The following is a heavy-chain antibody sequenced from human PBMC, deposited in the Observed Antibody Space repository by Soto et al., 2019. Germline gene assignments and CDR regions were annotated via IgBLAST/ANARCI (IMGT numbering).Heavy chain of an antibody. CDR2: ISGSGGST. Sequence: PGGSLRLSCAASGFTFSSYAMSWVRQAPGKGLEWVSAISGSGGSTYYADSVKGRFTISRDNSKNTLYLQMNSLRAEDTAVYYCAGPRPGTREILRYFDWLIWGQGTLVTVSS. J-gene: IGHJ4*02. CDR3: AGPRPGTREILRYFDWLI. D-gene: IGHD3-9*01. CDR1: GFTFSSYA. V-gene: IGHV3-23*01.